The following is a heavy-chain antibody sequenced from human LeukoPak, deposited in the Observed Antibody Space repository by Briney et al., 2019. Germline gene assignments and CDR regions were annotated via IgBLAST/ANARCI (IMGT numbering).Heavy chain of an antibody. J-gene: IGHJ3*02. CDR3: ARGGGAFGI. D-gene: IGHD5-12*01. CDR1: GGSISSYY. CDR2: IYYSGST. V-gene: IGHV4-59*01. Sequence: SETLSLTCTVSGGSISSYYWSWIRQPPGKGLEWIGYIYYSGSTNYNPSLKSRVTISVDTSKNQFSLKLSSVTAADTAVYYCARGGGAFGIWGQGTMVTVSS.